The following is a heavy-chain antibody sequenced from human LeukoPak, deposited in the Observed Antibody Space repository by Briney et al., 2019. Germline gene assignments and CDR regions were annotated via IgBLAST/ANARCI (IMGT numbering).Heavy chain of an antibody. CDR1: GYTFTSYG. J-gene: IGHJ3*02. CDR3: ARIPYSSGWFDAFDT. D-gene: IGHD6-19*01. V-gene: IGHV1-18*04. Sequence: ASVKVSCKASGYTFTSYGISWVRQAPGQGLEWMGWISAYNGNTNYAQTLQGRVTMTTDTSTSTAYMELRSLRSDDTAVYYCARIPYSSGWFDAFDTWGQGTMVTVSS. CDR2: ISAYNGNT.